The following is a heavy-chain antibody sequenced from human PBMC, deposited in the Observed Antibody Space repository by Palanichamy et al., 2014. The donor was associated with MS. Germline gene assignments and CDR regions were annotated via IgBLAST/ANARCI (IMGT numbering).Heavy chain of an antibody. D-gene: IGHD5-18*01. CDR1: GGSISSGGYY. J-gene: IGHJ3*02. CDR2: IYFSGST. V-gene: IGHV4-31*03. CDR3: ARDTGYSYGYQYYAFDI. Sequence: QLQESGPGLVKPSQTLSLTCTVSGGSISSGGYYWSWIHQHPGKGLEWIGYIYFSGSTYYNPSLESRVTISVDTSKNQFSLKLSSVTAADRAVYYCARDTGYSYGYQYYAFDIWGQGTMVTVSS.